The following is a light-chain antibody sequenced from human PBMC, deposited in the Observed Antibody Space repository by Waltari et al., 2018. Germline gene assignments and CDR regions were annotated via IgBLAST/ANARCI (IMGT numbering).Light chain of an antibody. J-gene: IGLJ2*01. V-gene: IGLV2-14*03. CDR1: DSDFGSYTY. CDR3: SSYTRRNTVI. CDR2: DVS. Sequence: QSALAHPAPVSVSPGQSITIPCTGNDSDFGSYTYVSWYQQHPGIAPKLLLYDVSDRPSGVSDRFSGSKSGKTASLTISGLQPEDAADYYCSSYTRRNTVIFGGGTKLTVV.